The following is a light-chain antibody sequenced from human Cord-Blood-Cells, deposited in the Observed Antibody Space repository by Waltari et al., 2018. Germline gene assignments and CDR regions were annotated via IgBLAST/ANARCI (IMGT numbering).Light chain of an antibody. V-gene: IGKV1-39*01. J-gene: IGKJ2*01. CDR1: QIISSY. Sequence: DIQMTQSPSSLSASVGDRVTITCRASQIISSYLNWYPQKPGKAPKLLIYAASSLQSGVPSRFSGSGYGTDFTLTISSLQPEDFATYYCQQSYSTPYTFGQGTKLEIK. CDR3: QQSYSTPYT. CDR2: AAS.